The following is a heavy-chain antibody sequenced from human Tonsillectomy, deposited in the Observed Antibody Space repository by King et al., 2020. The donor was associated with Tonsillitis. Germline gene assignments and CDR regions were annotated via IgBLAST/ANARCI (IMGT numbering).Heavy chain of an antibody. CDR1: GFTFSSYA. J-gene: IGHJ6*02. CDR3: AKDRDFWSPHGMDV. V-gene: IGHV3-23*04. D-gene: IGHD3-3*01. CDR2: LSGSGGST. Sequence: VQLVESGGGLIQPGGSLRVSCAASGFTFSSYAMNWVGQAPGKGLEWVSGLSGSGGSTYYADSVEGRFAISRDNSKNTLYLQMNSLRAEDTAVYYCAKDRDFWSPHGMDVWGQGTTVTVSS.